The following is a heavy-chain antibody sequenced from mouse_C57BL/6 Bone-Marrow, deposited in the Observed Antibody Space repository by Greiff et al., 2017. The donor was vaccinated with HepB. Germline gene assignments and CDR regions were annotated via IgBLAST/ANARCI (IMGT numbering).Heavy chain of an antibody. CDR2: IFPGSGST. V-gene: IGHV1-56*01. CDR3: ARGTPTGTDD. Sequence: QVQLQQSGPELVRPGASVKISCKAPGYTFPSHWMQWVRQRPGQGLEWIGAIFPGSGSTYYTEKFKGKATLTVDTSSSTAYMQLSSLTSEDSAVDCGARGTPTGTDDWGKGTTLTVAS. J-gene: IGHJ2*01. D-gene: IGHD4-1*02. CDR1: GYTFPSHW.